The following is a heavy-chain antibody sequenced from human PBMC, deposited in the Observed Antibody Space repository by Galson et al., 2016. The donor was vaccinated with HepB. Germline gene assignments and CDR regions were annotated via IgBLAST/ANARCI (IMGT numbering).Heavy chain of an antibody. Sequence: LSLTCVVYRASLNNNYWSWVRQPPGKGLEWLGEITHSGDINYNPSLKNRVTFSVDPSKNQVSLKVTSVTAADTAVYYCARHGVRVVAGAFDPWGQGTLVIVSP. V-gene: IGHV4-34*01. CDR2: ITHSGDI. J-gene: IGHJ5*02. CDR1: RASLNNNY. CDR3: ARHGVRVVAGAFDP. D-gene: IGHD3-22*01.